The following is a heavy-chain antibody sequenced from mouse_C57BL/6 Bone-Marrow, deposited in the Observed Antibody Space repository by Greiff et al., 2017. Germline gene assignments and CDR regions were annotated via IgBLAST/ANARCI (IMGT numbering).Heavy chain of an antibody. CDR1: GYTFTSYW. Sequence: QVQLQQPGAELVRPGSSVKLSCKASGYTFTSYWMHWVKQRPIQGLEWIGNIDPSDSETHYNQKFKDKATLTVDKSSSTAYMQLSSLTSEDSAVYYCAIYYYGSSLLYYAMDYWGQGTSVTVSS. J-gene: IGHJ4*01. CDR2: IDPSDSET. V-gene: IGHV1-52*01. D-gene: IGHD1-1*01. CDR3: AIYYYGSSLLYYAMDY.